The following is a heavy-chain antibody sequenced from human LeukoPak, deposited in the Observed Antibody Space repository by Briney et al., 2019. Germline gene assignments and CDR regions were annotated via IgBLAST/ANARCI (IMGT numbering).Heavy chain of an antibody. Sequence: PGGSLRLSCAASGFTFSSYSMIWVRQAPGKGLAWVSYISSSSSTIYYADSVKGRFTISRDNAKNSLYLQMNSLRAEDTAVYYCARAPYCSGGSCYPDYWGQGTLVTVSS. CDR3: ARAPYCSGGSCYPDY. CDR1: GFTFSSYS. D-gene: IGHD2-15*01. J-gene: IGHJ4*02. CDR2: ISSSSSTI. V-gene: IGHV3-48*01.